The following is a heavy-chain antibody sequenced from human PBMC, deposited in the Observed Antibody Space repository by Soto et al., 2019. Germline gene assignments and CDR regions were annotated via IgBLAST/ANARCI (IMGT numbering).Heavy chain of an antibody. D-gene: IGHD4-17*01. Sequence: QDQLVQSGAEVKKPGSSVKVSCKASGGTFSSHTFSWVRQAPGQGLEWMGRIIPALGTATYAQKFQGRGTITADESATTVYMELHSLRSEDTAVYYCARPDFGDYWYFDLWGRGTLVTVSS. V-gene: IGHV1-69*08. J-gene: IGHJ2*01. CDR1: GGTFSSHT. CDR2: IIPALGTA. CDR3: ARPDFGDYWYFDL.